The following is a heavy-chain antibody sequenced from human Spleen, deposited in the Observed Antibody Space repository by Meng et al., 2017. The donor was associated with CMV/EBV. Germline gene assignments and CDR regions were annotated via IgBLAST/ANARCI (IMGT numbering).Heavy chain of an antibody. CDR1: GFTFSSYN. J-gene: IGHJ4*02. V-gene: IGHV3-21*04. Sequence: GESLKISCAASGFTFSSYNMNWVRQAPGKGLEWVSSISSSSSYIYYADSVKGRFTISRDNSKNTLFLQMIRVAAEDAAVYYCAKGSGYNPFDHWGQGTLVTVSS. D-gene: IGHD1-14*01. CDR3: AKGSGYNPFDH. CDR2: ISSSSSYI.